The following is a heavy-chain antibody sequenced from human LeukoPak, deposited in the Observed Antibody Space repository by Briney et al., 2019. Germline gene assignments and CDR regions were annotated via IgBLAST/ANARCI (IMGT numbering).Heavy chain of an antibody. CDR3: ARLGYCSGGSCYDALFDY. J-gene: IGHJ4*02. CDR2: INHSGST. Sequence: SETLSLTCAVYGGSFSRYYWSWIRQPPGKGLEWIGEINHSGSTNYNPSLKSRVTISVDTSKNQFSLKLSSVTAADTAVYYCARLGYCSGGSCYDALFDYWGQGTLVTVSS. D-gene: IGHD2-15*01. V-gene: IGHV4-34*01. CDR1: GGSFSRYY.